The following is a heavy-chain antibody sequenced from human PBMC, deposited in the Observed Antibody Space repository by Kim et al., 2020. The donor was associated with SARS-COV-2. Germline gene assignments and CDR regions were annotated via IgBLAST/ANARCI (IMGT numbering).Heavy chain of an antibody. Sequence: SETLSLTCTVSGGSISSSSYYWGWIRQPPGKGLEWIGSIYYSGSTYYNPSLKSRVTISVDTSKNQFSLKLSSVTAADTAVYYCARQNYGSGSPINIDYWGQGTLVTVSS. V-gene: IGHV4-39*01. CDR3: ARQNYGSGSPINIDY. D-gene: IGHD3-10*01. CDR1: GGSISSSSYY. CDR2: IYYSGST. J-gene: IGHJ4*02.